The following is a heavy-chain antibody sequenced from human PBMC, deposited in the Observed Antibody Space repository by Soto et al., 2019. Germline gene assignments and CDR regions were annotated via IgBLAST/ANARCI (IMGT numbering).Heavy chain of an antibody. J-gene: IGHJ4*02. V-gene: IGHV2-5*02. CDR1: GFALATSGVG. Sequence: QITLKESGPTLVKPTQTLTLTCTFSGFALATSGVGVGWIRQPPGKALECLALIYWDDDKRYSPSLKSRLTITKDTSKNQVVLTLTNMDPVDTSTYYCSHRPCDSSYYWDVGYFHYWGRGTLVTVSS. D-gene: IGHD2-15*01. CDR3: SHRPCDSSYYWDVGYFHY. CDR2: IYWDDDK.